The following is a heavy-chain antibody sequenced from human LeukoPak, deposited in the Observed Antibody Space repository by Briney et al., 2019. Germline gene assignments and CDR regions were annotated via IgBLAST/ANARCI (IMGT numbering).Heavy chain of an antibody. CDR3: TRPSSSGWYGNDY. J-gene: IGHJ4*02. CDR2: IQQDGSEK. Sequence: GGSLRLSCAASGFSFSNYWMTWVRQAPGKGLEWVANIQQDGSEKYYMDSVKGRFTISRDNAKNSLYLQMNSLKTEDTAVYYCTRPSSSGWYGNDYWGQGTLVTVSS. CDR1: GFSFSNYW. V-gene: IGHV3-7*03. D-gene: IGHD6-19*01.